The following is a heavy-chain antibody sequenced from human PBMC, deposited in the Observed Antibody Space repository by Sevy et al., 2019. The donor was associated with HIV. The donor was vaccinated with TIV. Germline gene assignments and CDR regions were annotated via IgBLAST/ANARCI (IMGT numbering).Heavy chain of an antibody. CDR3: ARDDPVMNGFEI. V-gene: IGHV4-61*03. CDR2: IYYSGST. D-gene: IGHD3-16*01. CDR1: GGSVSSGSYY. J-gene: IGHJ3*02. Sequence: SETLSLTCTVSGGSVSSGSYYWSWIRQPPGKGLEWIGYIYYSGSTNYNPSLKSRVTISLDTSKDHFSLKMTSVTTADTAAYYCARDDPVMNGFEIWGQGTMVTFSS.